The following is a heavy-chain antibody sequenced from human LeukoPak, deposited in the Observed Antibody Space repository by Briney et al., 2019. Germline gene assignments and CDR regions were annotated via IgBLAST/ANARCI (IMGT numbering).Heavy chain of an antibody. V-gene: IGHV4-4*07. CDR3: ARDTGLRLNWL. J-gene: IGHJ4*02. CDR2: SYFTGIT. D-gene: IGHD1-1*01. CDR1: GGSISNYY. Sequence: SETLSLTCTVSGGSISNYYWTWIRQPPGKGLEWIGRSYFTGITNYNPSLKSRVTISIDTSKNQFSLKLNSVTAADTAVYFCARDTGLRLNWLWGQGTLVTVSS.